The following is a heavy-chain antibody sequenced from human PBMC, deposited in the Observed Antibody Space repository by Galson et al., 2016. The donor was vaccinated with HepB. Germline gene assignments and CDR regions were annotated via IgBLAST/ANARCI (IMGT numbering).Heavy chain of an antibody. Sequence: SVKVSCKASGYTFPAYTINGVRQAPGQRREWVGWFHSGDGGTNYFPKFEGRATFSGDTSARTAYLELDSPRSDDTAGNYCARQFPGVQWDFWGQGSLVTVSS. D-gene: IGHD2-8*01. CDR3: ARQFPGVQWDF. J-gene: IGHJ4*02. CDR2: FHSGDGGT. CDR1: GYTFPAYT. V-gene: IGHV1-3*01.